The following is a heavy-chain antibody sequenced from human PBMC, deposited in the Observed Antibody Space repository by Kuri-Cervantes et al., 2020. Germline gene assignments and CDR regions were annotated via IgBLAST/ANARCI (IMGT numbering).Heavy chain of an antibody. Sequence: ESLKISCTVSGGSISSYYWTWIRQPPGKGLEWIGDIYHRGSTNYNPSLKSRVTISIDTSKDQFSLRLSSVTAADTAVYYCARGLGDYVGWFDPWGQGTLVTVSS. D-gene: IGHD4-17*01. CDR3: ARGLGDYVGWFDP. CDR2: IYHRGST. J-gene: IGHJ5*02. V-gene: IGHV4-34*01. CDR1: GGSISSYY.